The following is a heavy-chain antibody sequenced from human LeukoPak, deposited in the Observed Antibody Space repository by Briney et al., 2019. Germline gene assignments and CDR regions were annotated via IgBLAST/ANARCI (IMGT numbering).Heavy chain of an antibody. J-gene: IGHJ4*02. CDR1: GYTFASYD. CDR2: MNPNSGNT. V-gene: IGHV1-8*01. D-gene: IGHD3-22*01. Sequence: ASVKVSCKASGYTFASYDINWVRQATGQGLEWMGWMNPNSGNTGYAQKFQGRVTMTRNTSISTAYMELSSLRSEDTAVYYCARDYYDSSGGNFDYWGQGTLVTVSS. CDR3: ARDYYDSSGGNFDY.